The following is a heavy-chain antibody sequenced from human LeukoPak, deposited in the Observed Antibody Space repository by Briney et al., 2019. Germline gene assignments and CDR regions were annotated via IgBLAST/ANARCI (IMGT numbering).Heavy chain of an antibody. CDR1: GGSFSGYY. CDR2: INHSGST. CDR3: ANPRVYAFDI. V-gene: IGHV4-34*01. Sequence: SETLSLTCAVYGGSFSGYYWSWIRQPPGKGLEWIGEINHSGSTNYNPSLKSRVTISVDTSKNQFSLKLSSVTAADTAVYYCANPRVYAFDIWGQGTMVTVSS. D-gene: IGHD3-10*01. J-gene: IGHJ3*02.